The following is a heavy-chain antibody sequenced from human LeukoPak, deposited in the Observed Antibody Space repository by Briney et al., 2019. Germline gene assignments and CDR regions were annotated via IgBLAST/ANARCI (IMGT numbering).Heavy chain of an antibody. CDR2: INPSGGST. CDR3: ARDQNSLGVAAPYYYYYGMDV. V-gene: IGHV1-46*01. Sequence: HEASVKVSCKTSGYTFTRYHLYWVRQAPGQGLEWMGIINPSGGSTSYAQKFQGRVTMTRDTSTSTVYMELSSLRSEDTAVYYCARDQNSLGVAAPYYYYYGMDVWGQGTTVTVSS. D-gene: IGHD3-3*01. CDR1: GYTFTRYH. J-gene: IGHJ6*02.